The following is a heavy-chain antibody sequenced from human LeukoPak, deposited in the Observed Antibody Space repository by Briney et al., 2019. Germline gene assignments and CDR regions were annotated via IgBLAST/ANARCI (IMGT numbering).Heavy chain of an antibody. CDR3: ARGRGDYGDYKYYFDY. CDR2: MNPNSGNT. V-gene: IGHV1-8*01. J-gene: IGHJ4*02. CDR1: GYTFTSYD. Sequence: ASVKVSCKASGYTFTSYDINWVRQATGQGLEWMGWMNPNSGNTGYAQKFQGRVTMTRNTSISTAYMELSSLRSEDTAVYYCARGRGDYGDYKYYFDYWGQGTLVTVSS. D-gene: IGHD4-17*01.